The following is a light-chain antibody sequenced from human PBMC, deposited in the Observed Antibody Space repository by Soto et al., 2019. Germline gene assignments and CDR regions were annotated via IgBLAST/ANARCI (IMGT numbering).Light chain of an antibody. CDR1: QGISSY. V-gene: IGKV1-9*01. CDR2: AAS. CDR3: QQLNSDTPWT. J-gene: IGKJ1*01. Sequence: DIQLTQSPSFLSASVGDRVTITCRASQGISSYLAWYQQKLGKAPKLLIYAASTLQSGVPSRFSGSGSGTEFTLTISSLQPEDFATYYCQQLNSDTPWTFGQGTKVEIK.